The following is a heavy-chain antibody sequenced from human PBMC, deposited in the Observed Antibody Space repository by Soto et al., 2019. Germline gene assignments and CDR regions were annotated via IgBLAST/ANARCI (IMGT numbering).Heavy chain of an antibody. J-gene: IGHJ5*02. CDR1: GDDIHSINSINW. D-gene: IGHD2-8*01. Sequence: QVQLQESGPGLVKPSGTLSLTCDVSGDDIHSINSINWWSWVRQTPGKGLEWIAEIYYTGRANYNPSLESRVNISVDKSKNQFFLNLTSVTAADTAVYYCARSSGGYAMYWFDAWGRGTVVAVS. CDR2: IYYTGRA. V-gene: IGHV4-4*02. CDR3: ARSSGGYAMYWFDA.